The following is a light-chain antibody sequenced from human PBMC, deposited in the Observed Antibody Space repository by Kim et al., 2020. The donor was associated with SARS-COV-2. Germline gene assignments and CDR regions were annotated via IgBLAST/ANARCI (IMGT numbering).Light chain of an antibody. CDR1: SSNIGSNT. J-gene: IGLJ2*01. V-gene: IGLV1-44*01. Sequence: QSVLTQPPSASGTPGQMVTISCSGSSSNIGSNTVNWYQHLPGTAPKLLIYSNNQRPSGVPDRFSGSKSGTSASLAISGLQSEDEADYYCAAWDDSLNGPVFGGGTQLTVL. CDR3: AAWDDSLNGPV. CDR2: SNN.